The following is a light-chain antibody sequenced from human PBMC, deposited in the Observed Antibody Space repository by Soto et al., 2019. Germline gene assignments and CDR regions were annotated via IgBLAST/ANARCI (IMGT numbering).Light chain of an antibody. CDR2: DAS. V-gene: IGKV3-11*01. CDR3: QQRSNWPWT. Sequence: EIVLTQSPATLSLSPGERATLSCRASQSVSTYLAWYQQKPGQAPRRLIYDASKRATGIPARFSGSGSGTDFTLTIGSLEPEDFAVYYCQQRSNWPWTFGQGTKVEIK. CDR1: QSVSTY. J-gene: IGKJ1*01.